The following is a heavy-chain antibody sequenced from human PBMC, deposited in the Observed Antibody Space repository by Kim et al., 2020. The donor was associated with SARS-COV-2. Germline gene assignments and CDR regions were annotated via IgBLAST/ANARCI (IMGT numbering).Heavy chain of an antibody. V-gene: IGHV3-23*01. D-gene: IGHD2-15*01. J-gene: IGHJ4*02. Sequence: GRSTISRDNSKNTLYLQMNSLRAEDTALYYCAKNQLGCCGAGSCGTFDCWGQGTLVTVSS. CDR3: AKNQLGCCGAGSCGTFDC.